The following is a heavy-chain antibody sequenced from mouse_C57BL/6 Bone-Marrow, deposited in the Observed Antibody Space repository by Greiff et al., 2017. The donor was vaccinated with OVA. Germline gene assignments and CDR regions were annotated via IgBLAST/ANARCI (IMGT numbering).Heavy chain of an antibody. J-gene: IGHJ4*01. CDR2: IDPSDSYT. CDR1: GYTFTSYW. V-gene: IGHV1-50*01. D-gene: IGHD2-1*01. Sequence: QVQLQQPGAELVKPGASVKLSCKASGYTFTSYWMQWVKQRPGQGLEWIGEIDPSDSYTNYNQKFKGKATLTVDTSSSTAYMQLSSLTAEDAAVYYCARRRAYGNLYAMDYWGQGTSVTVSS. CDR3: ARRRAYGNLYAMDY.